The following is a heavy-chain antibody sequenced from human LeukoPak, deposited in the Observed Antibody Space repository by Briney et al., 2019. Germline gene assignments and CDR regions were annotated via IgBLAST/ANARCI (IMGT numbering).Heavy chain of an antibody. CDR1: GGSISSSPYY. V-gene: IGHV4-39*07. J-gene: IGHJ4*02. Sequence: SETLSLTCTVSGGSISSSPYYWGWLRQPPGKGLEWIGSIYYSGTTHYNPSLESRVTISVDTSKNQFSLKLSSVTAADTAVYYCAKDGINYYDISGYDIWGQGTLVTVSS. D-gene: IGHD3-22*01. CDR3: AKDGINYYDISGYDI. CDR2: IYYSGTT.